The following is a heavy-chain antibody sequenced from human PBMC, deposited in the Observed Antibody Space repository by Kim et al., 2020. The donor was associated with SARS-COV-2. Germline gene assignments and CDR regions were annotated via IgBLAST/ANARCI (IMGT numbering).Heavy chain of an antibody. CDR2: T. V-gene: IGHV3-74*01. Sequence: TTYARSVKGRFTISRDNAKNTLYLQMNSLRAEDTAVYYCARTPYYYGMDVWGQGTTVTVSS. CDR3: ARTPYYYGMDV. J-gene: IGHJ6*02.